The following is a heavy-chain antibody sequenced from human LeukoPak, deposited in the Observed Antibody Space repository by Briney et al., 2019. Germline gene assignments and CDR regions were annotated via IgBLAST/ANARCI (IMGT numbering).Heavy chain of an antibody. J-gene: IGHJ4*02. Sequence: GGSLRLSSAASRFTFSSYWMNWVRQAPGKGLEWVANINQDGSEKYCVDSVKGRFTISRDNSKNTVYLQMNSLRAEDTAMYYCARDLSYGSLDCRGQGTLVTVSS. D-gene: IGHD3-9*01. V-gene: IGHV3-7*01. CDR2: INQDGSEK. CDR1: RFTFSSYW. CDR3: ARDLSYGSLDC.